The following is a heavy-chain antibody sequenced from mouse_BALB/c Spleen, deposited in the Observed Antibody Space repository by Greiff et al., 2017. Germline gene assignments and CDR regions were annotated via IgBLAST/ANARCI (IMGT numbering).Heavy chain of an antibody. CDR1: GYSITSDYA. Sequence: EVQGVESGPGLVKPSQSLSLTCTVTGYSITSDYAWNWIRQFPGNKLEWMGYISYSGSTSYNPSLKSRISITRDTSKNQFFLQLNSVTTEDTATYYCARWGYYYGSSLYYAMDYWGQGTSVTVSS. CDR3: ARWGYYYGSSLYYAMDY. V-gene: IGHV3-2*02. D-gene: IGHD1-1*01. CDR2: ISYSGST. J-gene: IGHJ4*01.